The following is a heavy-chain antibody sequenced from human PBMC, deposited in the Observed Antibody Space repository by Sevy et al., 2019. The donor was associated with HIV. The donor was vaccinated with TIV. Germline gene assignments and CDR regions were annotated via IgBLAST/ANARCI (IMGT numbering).Heavy chain of an antibody. D-gene: IGHD3-22*01. V-gene: IGHV3-30*04. J-gene: IGHJ3*02. CDR2: ISYDGSNK. CDR1: GFTFSSYA. CDR3: ARGRYYDSSGYYGHDAFDI. Sequence: GGSLRLSCAASGFTFSSYAMHWVRQAPGKGLEWVTIISYDGSNKYYADSVKGRFTISRDNSKNTLYLQMNSLRAEDTAVYYCARGRYYDSSGYYGHDAFDIWGQGTMVTVSS.